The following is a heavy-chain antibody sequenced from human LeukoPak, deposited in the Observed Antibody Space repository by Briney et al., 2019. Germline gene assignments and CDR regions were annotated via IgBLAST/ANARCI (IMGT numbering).Heavy chain of an antibody. D-gene: IGHD6-13*01. CDR2: IYYSGST. CDR3: ARGSRGYSSSWYYYYYYMDV. J-gene: IGHJ6*03. V-gene: IGHV4-59*01. Sequence: SETLSLTCTVSDGAITGFSWSWIRQPPGKGLEWIGYIYYSGSTNYNPSLKSRVTISVDTSKNQFSLKLSSVTAADTAVYYCARGSRGYSSSWYYYYYYMDVWGKGTTVTISS. CDR1: DGAITGFS.